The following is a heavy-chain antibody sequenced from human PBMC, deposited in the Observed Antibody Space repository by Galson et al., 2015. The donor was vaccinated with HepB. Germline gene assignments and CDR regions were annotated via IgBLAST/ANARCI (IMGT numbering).Heavy chain of an antibody. D-gene: IGHD4-23*01. J-gene: IGHJ4*02. Sequence: SLRLSCAASGFTFSSYAMSWVRQAPGKGLEWVSAISGSGGSTYYADSVKGRFTISRDNSKNTLYLQMNSLRAEDTAVYYCAKDLYGGNIRCYFDYWGQGTLVTVSS. V-gene: IGHV3-23*01. CDR3: AKDLYGGNIRCYFDY. CDR1: GFTFSSYA. CDR2: ISGSGGST.